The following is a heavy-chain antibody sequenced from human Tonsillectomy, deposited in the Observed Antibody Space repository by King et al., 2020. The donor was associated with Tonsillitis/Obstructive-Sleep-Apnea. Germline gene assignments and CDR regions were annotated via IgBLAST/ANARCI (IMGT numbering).Heavy chain of an antibody. J-gene: IGHJ3*02. V-gene: IGHV3-15*01. Sequence: VQLVESGGGLVKPGGSLRPSCLAPGFTFYTAGRGWVRKAQGKGRDGVGVIKPKIEGGTPDFPAPGKGRFTISRDDARNTLYLQMSRLRSEDTAVYFCTTNWNEYDAFDIWGQGTMVTVSS. CDR3: TTNWNEYDAFDI. CDR2: IKPKIEGGTP. D-gene: IGHD1-1*01. CDR1: GFTFYTAG.